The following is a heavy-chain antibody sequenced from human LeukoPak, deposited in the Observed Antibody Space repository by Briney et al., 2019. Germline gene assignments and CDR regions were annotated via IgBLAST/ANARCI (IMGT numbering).Heavy chain of an antibody. Sequence: PSETLSLTCNVSGGSIGIYYWSWIRRPPGKGLEWIGYVYFDGSTNYNPSLKSRLTMSVDTSKNQFSLKLSSVTAADTAVYYCARGRSFLEYAFDIWGQGTMVTVSS. D-gene: IGHD3-3*01. V-gene: IGHV4-59*12. J-gene: IGHJ3*02. CDR2: VYFDGST. CDR3: ARGRSFLEYAFDI. CDR1: GGSIGIYY.